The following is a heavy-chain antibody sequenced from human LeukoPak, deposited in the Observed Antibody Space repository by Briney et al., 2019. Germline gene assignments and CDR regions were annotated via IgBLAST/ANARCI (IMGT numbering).Heavy chain of an antibody. D-gene: IGHD6-13*01. CDR3: AKVYSPTYYYYYYMDV. Sequence: GGSLRLSCAASGFTFSNYGMNWVRQAPGKGLEWVSAISGSGGSTYYADSVKGRFTISRDNSKNTLYLQMNSPRAEDTAVYYCAKVYSPTYYYYYYMDVWGKGTTVTVSS. CDR2: ISGSGGST. V-gene: IGHV3-23*01. CDR1: GFTFSNYG. J-gene: IGHJ6*03.